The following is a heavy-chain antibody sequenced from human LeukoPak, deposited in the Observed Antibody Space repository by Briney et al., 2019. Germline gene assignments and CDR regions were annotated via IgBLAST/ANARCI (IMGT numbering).Heavy chain of an antibody. D-gene: IGHD2-21*02. J-gene: IGHJ6*03. CDR3: ARDRSVTADYYYYYMDV. CDR1: GFTFSRYW. Sequence: GGSLRLSCAASGFTFSRYWMHWVRPALGKGLGWVLRINSDGSSTSYADSVKGRFTISRDNAKNTLYLQMNSLRAEDTAVYYCARDRSVTADYYYYYMDVWGKGTTVTVSS. V-gene: IGHV3-74*01. CDR2: INSDGSST.